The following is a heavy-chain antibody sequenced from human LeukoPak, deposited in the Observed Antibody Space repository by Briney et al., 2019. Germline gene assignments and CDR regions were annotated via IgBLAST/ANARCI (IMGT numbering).Heavy chain of an antibody. D-gene: IGHD3-22*01. CDR2: INPSGGST. CDR1: GYTFTSYY. J-gene: IGHJ1*01. Sequence: GASVKVSCKASGYTFTSYYMHWVRQAPGQGLEWMGIINPSGGSTSYAQKFQGRVTMTRDTSTSTVYMELSSLRPEDTAVYYCARDPSPDSSGFRAEYFQHWGQGTLVTVSS. CDR3: ARDPSPDSSGFRAEYFQH. V-gene: IGHV1-46*01.